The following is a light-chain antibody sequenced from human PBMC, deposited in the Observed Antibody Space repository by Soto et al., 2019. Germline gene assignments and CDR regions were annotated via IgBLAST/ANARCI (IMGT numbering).Light chain of an antibody. CDR2: GAS. CDR1: QSVSSSY. V-gene: IGKV3-20*01. Sequence: ENVLTQSPGILSLSRGERATLSCRASQSVSSSYLAWYQQKPGQAPRLLIYGASSRATGIPDRFSGSGSGTDFTFTISRLEPEDFAVYYCQQYSTSPWTFGQGTKVEIK. CDR3: QQYSTSPWT. J-gene: IGKJ1*01.